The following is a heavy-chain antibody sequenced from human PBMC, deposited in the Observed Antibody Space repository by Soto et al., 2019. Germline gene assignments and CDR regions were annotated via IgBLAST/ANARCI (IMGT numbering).Heavy chain of an antibody. CDR2: IYYSGST. CDR3: AMGPIVVVTAILIPLYFDL. J-gene: IGHJ2*01. CDR1: GGSISSGGYY. Sequence: QVQLQESGPGLVKPSQTLSLTCTVSGGSISSGGYYWSWIRQHPGKGLEWIGYIYYSGSTYYNPSLKSRVNISVDTSKNQFSLKLISVTAADTAVYYCAMGPIVVVTAILIPLYFDLWGRGTLVTVSS. D-gene: IGHD2-21*02. V-gene: IGHV4-31*03.